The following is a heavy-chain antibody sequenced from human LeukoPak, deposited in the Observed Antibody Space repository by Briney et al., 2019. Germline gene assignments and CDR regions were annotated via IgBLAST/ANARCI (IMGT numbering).Heavy chain of an antibody. Sequence: ASVKVSCKASGYTFTGYYMHWVRQAPGQGLEWMGWINPNSGSTNYAQKFQGRVTMTRDTSISTAYMELSRLRSDDTAVYYCARGLRGYSRGSFDYWGQGTLVTVSS. V-gene: IGHV1-2*02. D-gene: IGHD5-18*01. J-gene: IGHJ4*02. CDR1: GYTFTGYY. CDR2: INPNSGST. CDR3: ARGLRGYSRGSFDY.